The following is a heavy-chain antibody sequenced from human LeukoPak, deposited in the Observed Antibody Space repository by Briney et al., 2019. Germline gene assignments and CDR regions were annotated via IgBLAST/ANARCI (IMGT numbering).Heavy chain of an antibody. V-gene: IGHV4-39*07. CDR1: GRSIDSDSYH. J-gene: IGHJ4*02. CDR2: IYYSGKT. Sequence: SETLSLTCTVSGRSIDSDSYHWGWIRQPPGKGLEWIGSIYYSGKTFYNPSLQSRVTISLATSKTQFSLNLGSVTAADTAVYYCARVGRNGGWHFDYWGQGTPVTVSS. CDR3: ARVGRNGGWHFDY. D-gene: IGHD6-19*01.